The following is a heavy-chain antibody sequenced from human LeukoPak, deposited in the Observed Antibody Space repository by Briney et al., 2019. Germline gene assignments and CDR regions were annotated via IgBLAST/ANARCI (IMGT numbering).Heavy chain of an antibody. CDR2: IYHSGST. CDR3: ARFCRILDIVATIRARLGGNGFDI. Sequence: SETLSLTCTVSGGSISSSSYYWGWIRQPPGKGLEWIGSIYHSGSTYYNPSLKSRVTIAVETSKNQFSLKLSSVTAADKAVYYRARFCRILDIVATIRARLGGNGFDIWGQGTMVTVPS. V-gene: IGHV4-39*07. J-gene: IGHJ3*02. CDR1: GGSISSSSYY. D-gene: IGHD5-12*01.